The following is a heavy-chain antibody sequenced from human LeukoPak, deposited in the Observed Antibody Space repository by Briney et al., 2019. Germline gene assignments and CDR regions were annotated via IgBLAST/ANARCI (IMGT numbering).Heavy chain of an antibody. CDR1: GFSFSGYS. V-gene: IGHV3-48*04. CDR2: IRGTSSAM. D-gene: IGHD3-9*01. Sequence: GGSPSLSCAASGFSFSGYSMNWVRQAPGKGLEWVAHIRGTSSAMNYAASVRGRFTISRDNAKNALFLEMSSLRAEDTAVYYCARDRDWSFDYWGQGTLVTVSS. J-gene: IGHJ4*02. CDR3: ARDRDWSFDY.